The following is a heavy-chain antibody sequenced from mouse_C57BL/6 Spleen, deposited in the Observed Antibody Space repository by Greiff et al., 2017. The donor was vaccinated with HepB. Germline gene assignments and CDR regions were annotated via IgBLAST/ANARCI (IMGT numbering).Heavy chain of an antibody. V-gene: IGHV1-55*01. J-gene: IGHJ4*01. CDR2: IYPGSGST. Sequence: QVQLQQPGAELVKPGASVKMSCKASGYTFTSYWITWVKQRPGQGLEWIGDIYPGSGSTNYNEKFKSKATLTVDTSSSTAYMQLSSLTSEDTAVYYCARWTDPYYYAMDYWGQGTSVTVSS. CDR1: GYTFTSYW. CDR3: ARWTDPYYYAMDY.